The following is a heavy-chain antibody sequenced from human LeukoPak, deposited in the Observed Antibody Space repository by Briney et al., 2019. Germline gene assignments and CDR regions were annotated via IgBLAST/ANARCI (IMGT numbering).Heavy chain of an antibody. D-gene: IGHD3-22*01. Sequence: GGSLRLSCAVSGFTLRSFTIHWVRQAPGKGLEWVSYISSSSSTIYYADSVKGRFTISRDNSKNTLYLQMNSLRAEDTAVYYCAIPKDYYDSSGYYFGNHGMDVWGQGTTVTVSS. CDR3: AIPKDYYDSSGYYFGNHGMDV. CDR1: GFTLRSFT. CDR2: ISSSSSTI. J-gene: IGHJ6*02. V-gene: IGHV3-48*01.